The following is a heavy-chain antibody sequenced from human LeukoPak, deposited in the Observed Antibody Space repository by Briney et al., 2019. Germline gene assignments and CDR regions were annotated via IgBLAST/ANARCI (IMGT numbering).Heavy chain of an antibody. CDR2: INPSGGST. J-gene: IGHJ4*02. Sequence: GASVKVSCKASGYTFTTYYIHWVRHAPGQGLEWMGFINPSGGSTSYAQKFQGRVTMTRDTSTSTVYMELSSLRSEDTAVYYCARNVASGLDYWGQGTLVIVSS. D-gene: IGHD3-10*01. CDR1: GYTFTTYY. V-gene: IGHV1-46*03. CDR3: ARNVASGLDY.